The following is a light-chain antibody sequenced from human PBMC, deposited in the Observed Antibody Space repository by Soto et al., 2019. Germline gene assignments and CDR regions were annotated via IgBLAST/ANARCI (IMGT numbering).Light chain of an antibody. V-gene: IGLV1-40*01. Sequence: QAVVTQPPSVSGAPGQTVTITCTGSSSNIGAGYDVHWYQQVAGTAPKLLIYGDTNRPSGVPDRFSGSKSGTSASLAITGLQAEDEADYFCQSFDSRPHVAFGGGTKLTVL. CDR2: GDT. J-gene: IGLJ2*01. CDR1: SSNIGAGYD. CDR3: QSFDSRPHVA.